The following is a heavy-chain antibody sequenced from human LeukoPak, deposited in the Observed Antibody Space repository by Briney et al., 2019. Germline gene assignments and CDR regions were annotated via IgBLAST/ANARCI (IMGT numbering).Heavy chain of an antibody. D-gene: IGHD2-15*01. CDR1: GFTVSSNY. CDR3: AKDRTPDGFYSIDY. Sequence: GGSLRLSCAASGFTVSSNYMSWVRQAPGKGLEWVSAISGSGGSTYYADSVKGRFTISRDNARNTLYLQMTTLRAEDTAIYFCAKDRTPDGFYSIDYWGQGVLVTVSS. J-gene: IGHJ4*02. V-gene: IGHV3-23*01. CDR2: ISGSGGST.